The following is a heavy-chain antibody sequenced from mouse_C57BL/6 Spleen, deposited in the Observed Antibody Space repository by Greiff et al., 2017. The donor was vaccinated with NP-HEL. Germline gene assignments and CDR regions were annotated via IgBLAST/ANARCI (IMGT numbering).Heavy chain of an antibody. CDR3: ARPGSGGAMDY. J-gene: IGHJ4*01. CDR2: ISSGSSTI. D-gene: IGHD3-1*01. Sequence: EVNVVESGGGLVKPGGSLKLSCAASGFTFSDYGMHWVRQAPEKGLEWVAYISSGSSTIYYADTVKGRFTISRDNAKNTLFLQMTSLRSEDTAMYYCARPGSGGAMDYWGQGTSVTVSS. V-gene: IGHV5-17*01. CDR1: GFTFSDYG.